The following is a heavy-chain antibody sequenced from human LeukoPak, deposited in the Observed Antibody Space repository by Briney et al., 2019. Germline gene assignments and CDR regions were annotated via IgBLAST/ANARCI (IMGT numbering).Heavy chain of an antibody. V-gene: IGHV1-69*13. CDR3: ARRSGFVVVPAAIPAFDI. Sequence: ASVKVSCKASGYLFTRYVMNWVRQAPGQGLEWMGGIIPIFGTANYAQKFQGRVTITADESTSTAYMELSSLRSEDTAVYYCARRSGFVVVPAAIPAFDIWGQGTMVTVSS. CDR2: IIPIFGTA. J-gene: IGHJ3*02. CDR1: GYLFTRYV. D-gene: IGHD2-2*02.